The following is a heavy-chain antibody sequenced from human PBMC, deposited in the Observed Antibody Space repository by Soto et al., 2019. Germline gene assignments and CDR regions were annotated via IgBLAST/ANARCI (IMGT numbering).Heavy chain of an antibody. Sequence: QVQLQESGPGLVKPSETLSLTCTVSGGSISSYYWSWIRQPAGKGLEWIGRIYTSGSTNYNPSLKRLVTMSVDTSKNQFSLKLSSVTAADTAVYYCARDEYSSSSWGFYYYGMDVWGQGTTVTVSS. CDR3: ARDEYSSSSWGFYYYGMDV. D-gene: IGHD6-6*01. CDR1: GGSISSYY. CDR2: IYTSGST. V-gene: IGHV4-4*07. J-gene: IGHJ6*02.